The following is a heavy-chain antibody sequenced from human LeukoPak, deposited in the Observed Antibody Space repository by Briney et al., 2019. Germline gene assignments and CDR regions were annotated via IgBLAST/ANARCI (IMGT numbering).Heavy chain of an antibody. CDR2: ISYDGSNE. Sequence: GGSLRLSCAASGFTFSSYAMHWVRQAPGKGLEWVAVISYDGSNEYYADSVRGRFTISRDKSKNTLYLQMNSLRAEDTAVYYCARDQLGQWLVRAPDYWGQGTLVTVSS. J-gene: IGHJ4*02. V-gene: IGHV3-30-3*01. CDR1: GFTFSSYA. D-gene: IGHD6-19*01. CDR3: ARDQLGQWLVRAPDY.